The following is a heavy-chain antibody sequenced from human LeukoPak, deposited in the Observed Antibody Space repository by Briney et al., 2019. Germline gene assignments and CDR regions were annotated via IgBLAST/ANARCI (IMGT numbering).Heavy chain of an antibody. CDR1: GGSISSYS. Sequence: SETLSLTCTVSGGSISSYSWSWIRQPPGKGLEWIGYIYYSGSTNYNPSLKSRVTISLDTSKNQFSLKLSSVTAADTAVYYCARDREAGNAFDIWGQGTMVTVSS. CDR2: IYYSGST. J-gene: IGHJ3*02. CDR3: ARDREAGNAFDI. V-gene: IGHV4-59*01. D-gene: IGHD3-10*01.